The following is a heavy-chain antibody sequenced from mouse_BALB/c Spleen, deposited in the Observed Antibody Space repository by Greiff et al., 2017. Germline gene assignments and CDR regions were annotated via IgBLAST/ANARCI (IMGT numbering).Heavy chain of an antibody. V-gene: IGHV1-54*03. CDR2: INPGSGGT. D-gene: IGHD2-2*01. J-gene: IGHJ2*01. Sequence: VQLQQSGAELVRPGTSVKVSCKASGYAFTNYLIEWVKQRPGQGLEWIGVINPGSGGTNYNEKFKGKATLTADKSSSTAYMQLSSLTSDDSAVYFCARGGYPYWGQGTTLTVSS. CDR3: ARGGYPY. CDR1: GYAFTNYL.